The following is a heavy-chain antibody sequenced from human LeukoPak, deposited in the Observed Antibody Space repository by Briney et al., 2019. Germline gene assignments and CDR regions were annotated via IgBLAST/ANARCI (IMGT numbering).Heavy chain of an antibody. Sequence: GESLKISCQGSGYKFTSFWIGWVRQMPGKGLESMGIIYPGDSDTRYNPSFQGQVTISVDKSISPAYLQWTSLKASDTAIYYCARLSNTMVGVFPYYFDFRGQGSLVTVSS. CDR1: GYKFTSFW. J-gene: IGHJ4*02. V-gene: IGHV5-51*01. CDR3: ARLSNTMVGVFPYYFDF. CDR2: IYPGDSDT. D-gene: IGHD3-10*01.